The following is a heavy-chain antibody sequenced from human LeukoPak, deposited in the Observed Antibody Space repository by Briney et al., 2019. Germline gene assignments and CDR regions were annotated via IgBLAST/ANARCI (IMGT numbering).Heavy chain of an antibody. J-gene: IGHJ4*02. D-gene: IGHD5-12*01. CDR1: GYTFTTYD. CDR3: ARVARRIDY. V-gene: IGHV1-8*03. CDR2: MNPNSGYT. Sequence: ASVKISCKASGYTFTTYDINWVRQATGQGLEWMGWMNPNSGYTGYAQKFQGRVTITRDTSISTAYMELSSLRSEDTAVYYCARVARRIDYCGQGNLVTVSS.